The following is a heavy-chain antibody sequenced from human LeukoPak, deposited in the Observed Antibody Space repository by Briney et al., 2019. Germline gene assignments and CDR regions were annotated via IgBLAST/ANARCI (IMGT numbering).Heavy chain of an antibody. Sequence: GRSLRLSCAASGFTFSSYGMHWVRQAPGKGLECVAVIWYDESKRYYADSVKGRFTISRDNSKNTLYLQMNSLRAEDTAVYYCARDDFGSGSPFDYWGQGTLVTVSS. CDR1: GFTFSSYG. D-gene: IGHD6-19*01. CDR2: IWYDESKR. V-gene: IGHV3-33*01. J-gene: IGHJ4*02. CDR3: ARDDFGSGSPFDY.